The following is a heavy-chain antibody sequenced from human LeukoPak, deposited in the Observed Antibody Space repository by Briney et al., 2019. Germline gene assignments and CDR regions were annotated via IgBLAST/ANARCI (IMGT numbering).Heavy chain of an antibody. Sequence: PGGSLRLSCAASGFSFSSYWMSWVRQAPGKGLEWVANIKQDGSEKYYVDSVKGRFTISRDNAKNSLYLQMNGLRAEDTAVYYCVRGGGTGDYWGQGTLVTVSS. J-gene: IGHJ4*02. D-gene: IGHD1-26*01. V-gene: IGHV3-7*04. CDR3: VRGGGTGDY. CDR2: IKQDGSEK. CDR1: GFSFSSYW.